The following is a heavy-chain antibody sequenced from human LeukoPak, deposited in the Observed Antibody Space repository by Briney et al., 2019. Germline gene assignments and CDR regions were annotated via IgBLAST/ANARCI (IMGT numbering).Heavy chain of an antibody. CDR3: ASRTMTTVTTFDY. CDR1: GFTFSNYW. D-gene: IGHD4-17*01. J-gene: IGHJ4*02. V-gene: IGHV3-30-3*01. CDR2: ISYDGSNK. Sequence: GGSLRLSCAVSGFTFSNYWMHWVRQAPGKGLEWVAVISYDGSNKYYADSVKGRFTISRDNSKNTLYLQMNSLRAEDTAVYYCASRTMTTVTTFDYWGQGTLVTVSS.